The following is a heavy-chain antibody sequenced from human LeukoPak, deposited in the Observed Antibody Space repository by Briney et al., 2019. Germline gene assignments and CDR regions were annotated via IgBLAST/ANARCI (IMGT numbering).Heavy chain of an antibody. CDR1: GFTFSSYG. Sequence: GGSLRLSCAASGFTFSSYGMHWVRQAPGKGLEWVAVISYDGSNKYYADSVKGRFTISRDNSKNTLYLQMNSLRAEDTAVYYCAKVAPRYSGYGAFDYWGQGTLVTVSS. CDR2: ISYDGSNK. V-gene: IGHV3-30*18. D-gene: IGHD5-12*01. CDR3: AKVAPRYSGYGAFDY. J-gene: IGHJ4*02.